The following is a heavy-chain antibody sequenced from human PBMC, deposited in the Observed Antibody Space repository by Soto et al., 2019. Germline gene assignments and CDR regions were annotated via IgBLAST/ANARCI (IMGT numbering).Heavy chain of an antibody. CDR3: ARHRITSSGSPSRYMDV. CDR2: IYYSGST. J-gene: IGHJ6*03. D-gene: IGHD3-10*01. V-gene: IGHV4-39*01. CDR1: GGSISSSSYY. Sequence: TLSLTCTVSGGSISSSSYYWGWIRQPPGKGLEWIGSIYYSGSTYYNPSLKSRVTISVDTSKNQFSLKLSSVTAADTAVYYCARHRITSSGSPSRYMDVWGKGTTVTVSS.